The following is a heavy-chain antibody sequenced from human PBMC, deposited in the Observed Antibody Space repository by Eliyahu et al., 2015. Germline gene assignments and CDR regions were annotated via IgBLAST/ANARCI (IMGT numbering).Heavy chain of an antibody. Sequence: EVQLVESGGRLSTAGGXPWTXLCXLWVSLSGTAGMGWVRQAPGKGLEWVGRIQSTTDGWTTAYAAPVKGRFTMSRDDSKNTVYLQMNSLKTEDSAVYYCITELSMTGFAMSWGQGTLVTVSS. CDR1: VSLSGTAG. D-gene: IGHD3-9*01. V-gene: IGHV3-15*01. J-gene: IGHJ4*02. CDR3: ITELSMTGFAMS. CDR2: IQSTTDGWTT.